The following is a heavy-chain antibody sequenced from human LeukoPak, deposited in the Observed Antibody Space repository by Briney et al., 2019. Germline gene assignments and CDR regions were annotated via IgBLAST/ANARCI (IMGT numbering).Heavy chain of an antibody. Sequence: SETLSLTCGVSGGSIYSTNYLTWVRQPPGKGLEWIGEVNLQGSTNYNPSLMGRVAISVDTSENHISLQLTSVTAADTAVYYCAREGGPYRPLDYSGQGALVTVSS. CDR3: AREGGPYRPLDY. J-gene: IGHJ4*02. CDR2: VNLQGST. V-gene: IGHV4-4*02. CDR1: GGSIYSTNY.